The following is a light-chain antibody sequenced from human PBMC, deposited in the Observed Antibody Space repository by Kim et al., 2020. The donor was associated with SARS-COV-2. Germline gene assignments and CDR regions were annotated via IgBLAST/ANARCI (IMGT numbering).Light chain of an antibody. V-gene: IGKV1-39*01. Sequence: DIQMTQSPSSLSASVGGRVTITCRASQTISKYLNWYQQKPGKAPKLLIYAASRLESGVPSRFSGYGSGSDFTLTISGLLLEDFATYYCQQSYSSPPTFGGGTKVDIK. CDR3: QQSYSSPPT. CDR1: QTISKY. CDR2: AAS. J-gene: IGKJ4*01.